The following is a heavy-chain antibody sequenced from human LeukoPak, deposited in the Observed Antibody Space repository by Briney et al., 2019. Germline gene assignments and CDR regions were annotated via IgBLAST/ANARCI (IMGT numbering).Heavy chain of an antibody. J-gene: IGHJ5*02. CDR3: AWPQTDYVWGSYRFNWFDP. Sequence: ASVKVSCKVSGYTLTELSMHWVRQAPGKGLEWMGGFDPEDGETIYAQKFQGRVTITADESTSTAYMELSSLRSEDTAVYYCAWPQTDYVWGSYRFNWFDPWGQGTLVTVSS. V-gene: IGHV1-24*01. CDR2: FDPEDGET. D-gene: IGHD3-16*02. CDR1: GYTLTELS.